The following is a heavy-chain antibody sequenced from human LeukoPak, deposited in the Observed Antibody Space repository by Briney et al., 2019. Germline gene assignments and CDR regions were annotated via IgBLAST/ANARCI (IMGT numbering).Heavy chain of an antibody. CDR1: GGSISSYY. CDR2: IYYSGST. CDR3: ARDMEVGQSGGSSWFYYYGMDV. D-gene: IGHD6-13*01. V-gene: IGHV4-59*01. J-gene: IGHJ6*02. Sequence: SETLSLTCTVSGGSISSYYWSWLRQPPGKGLEWFGYIYYSGSTNYNPSLKSRVTISVDTSKNQFSLKLSSVTAADTAVYYCARDMEVGQSGGSSWFYYYGMDVWGQGTTVTVSS.